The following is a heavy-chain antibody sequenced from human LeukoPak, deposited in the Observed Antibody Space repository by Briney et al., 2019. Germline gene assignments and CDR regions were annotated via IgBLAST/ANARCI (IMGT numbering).Heavy chain of an antibody. CDR1: GFTSSGYW. V-gene: IGHV3-74*01. D-gene: IGHD3-10*01. J-gene: IGHJ3*02. CDR2: INSDGSST. Sequence: GGSLRLSCAASGFTSSGYWMHWVRQAPGKGLVWVSRINSDGSSTGYADSVKGRFTISRDNAKNTLYLQMNSLRAEDTAVYYCARDGSGARGNAFDIWGQGTMVTVSS. CDR3: ARDGSGARGNAFDI.